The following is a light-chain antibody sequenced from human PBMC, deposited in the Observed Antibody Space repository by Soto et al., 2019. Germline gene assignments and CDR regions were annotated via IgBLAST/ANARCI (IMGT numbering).Light chain of an antibody. Sequence: QSALTQPASVSGSPGQSSTISCTGTSSDVGGYNYISWYQQHPGKAPKLMIYDVSNRPSGVSNRFSGSKSGNTASLTISGLQAEDEADYYCSSYTSSSTPVVFGGGTQLTVL. CDR3: SSYTSSSTPVV. J-gene: IGLJ2*01. CDR2: DVS. V-gene: IGLV2-14*01. CDR1: SSDVGGYNY.